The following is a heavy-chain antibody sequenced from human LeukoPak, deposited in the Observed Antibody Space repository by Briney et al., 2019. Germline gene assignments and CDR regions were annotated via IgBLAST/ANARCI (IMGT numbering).Heavy chain of an antibody. Sequence: GGSLRLSCTASGFIFSSYWMSWVRQVPGKGLEWVANIKQDGSETSYVDSVEGRFTISRDNAKNSLFLQVNSLRADDTALYYCARGVTSAWYLRYYFEHWGQGIMVTVSS. D-gene: IGHD6-13*01. CDR2: IKQDGSET. CDR3: ARGVTSAWYLRYYFEH. CDR1: GFIFSSYW. V-gene: IGHV3-7*03. J-gene: IGHJ4*02.